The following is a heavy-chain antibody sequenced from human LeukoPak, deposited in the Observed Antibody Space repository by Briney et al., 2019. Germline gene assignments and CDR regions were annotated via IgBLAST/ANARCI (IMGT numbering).Heavy chain of an antibody. CDR1: GFTFSSYA. CDR2: ISYDGSNK. Sequence: GGSLRLSCAASGFTFSSYAMHWVRQAPGKGLEWVAVISYDGSNKYYADSVKGRFTISRDNSKYTLYLQMNSLRAEDTAVYYCARDAYSSSWYRGIAVAGTGGNWFDPWGQGTLVTVSS. J-gene: IGHJ5*02. V-gene: IGHV3-30-3*01. CDR3: ARDAYSSSWYRGIAVAGTGGNWFDP. D-gene: IGHD6-19*01.